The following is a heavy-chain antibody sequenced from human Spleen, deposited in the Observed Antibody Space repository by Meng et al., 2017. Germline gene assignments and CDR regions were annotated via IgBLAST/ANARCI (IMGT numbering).Heavy chain of an antibody. J-gene: IGHJ6*02. CDR1: GFTFSSYA. CDR2: ISYDGSNK. D-gene: IGHD1-1*01. Sequence: GESLKISCAASGFTFSSYAMHWVRQAPGKGLEWVAVISYDGSNKYYADSVKGRFTISRDNSKNTLYLQMNSLRAEDTAVYYCARDNELNSYYYYGMDVWGQGTMVTVSS. CDR3: ARDNELNSYYYYGMDV. V-gene: IGHV3-30*04.